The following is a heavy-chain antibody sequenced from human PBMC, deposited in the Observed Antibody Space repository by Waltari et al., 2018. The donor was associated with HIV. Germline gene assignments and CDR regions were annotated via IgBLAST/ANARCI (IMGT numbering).Heavy chain of an antibody. CDR3: ARRGPGIYASNWYFDL. Sequence: QLQESGPEVVKPSETLSRTCSVSGGSISNTAYFWGWIRQPPGRGLEWIGSFFHRGSTYYNPSLSSRTSISRDTSRNQFSLSLSSVTAADTAVYYCARRGPGIYASNWYFDLWGRGSLVTVSS. V-gene: IGHV4-39*01. J-gene: IGHJ2*01. CDR1: GGSISNTAYF. CDR2: FFHRGST. D-gene: IGHD2-2*01.